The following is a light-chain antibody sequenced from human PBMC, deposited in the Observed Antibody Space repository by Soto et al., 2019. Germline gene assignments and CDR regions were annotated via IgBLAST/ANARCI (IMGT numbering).Light chain of an antibody. Sequence: DIQMTQSLSTLSASVGDRVTITCRASQTISSWLAWYQQKPGKAPNLLIYQASTLQSGVSSRFSGSGSGTEFTLTISSLQPDDFATYYCQQYKSDSWTFGQGTKVDIK. CDR3: QQYKSDSWT. CDR1: QTISSW. J-gene: IGKJ1*01. V-gene: IGKV1-5*03. CDR2: QAS.